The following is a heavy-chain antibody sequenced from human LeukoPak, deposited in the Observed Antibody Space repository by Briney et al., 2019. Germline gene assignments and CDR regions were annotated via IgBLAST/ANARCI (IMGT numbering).Heavy chain of an antibody. V-gene: IGHV1-2*02. CDR1: GYTFTGYY. CDR2: INPNSGGT. D-gene: IGHD3-22*01. CDR3: ARDRDYYDSSGYPKNWFDP. J-gene: IGHJ5*02. Sequence: ASAKVSCKASGYTFTGYYMHWVRQAPGQGLEWMGWINPNSGGTNYAQKFQGRVTMTRDTSISTAYMELSRLRSDDTAVYYCARDRDYYDSSGYPKNWFDPWGQGTLVTVSS.